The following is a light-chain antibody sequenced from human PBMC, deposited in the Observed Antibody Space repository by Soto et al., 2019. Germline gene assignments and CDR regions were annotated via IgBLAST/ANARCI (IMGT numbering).Light chain of an antibody. CDR3: QQYNSYSKT. V-gene: IGKV1-5*01. Sequence: DIQMTPSPSTLSASVGDRVTITCRASQSISSWLAWYQQKPGKAPKLLIYDASSLESGVPSRFSGCGSGTEFTLTISSLQPNDFATDYCQQYNSYSKTFGRGTKVEIK. CDR2: DAS. CDR1: QSISSW. J-gene: IGKJ1*01.